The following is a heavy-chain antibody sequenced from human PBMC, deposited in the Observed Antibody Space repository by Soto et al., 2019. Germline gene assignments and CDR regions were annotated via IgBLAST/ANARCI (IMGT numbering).Heavy chain of an antibody. CDR2: IDWDDDK. CDR3: ARFVGLAVAGTSSARPKGIDY. CDR1: VFSLSTSGMC. D-gene: IGHD6-19*01. Sequence: GSGPPLLNPTQTLTLTCTFSVFSLSTSGMCVSWIRQPPGKALEWLALIDWDDDKYYSTSLKTRLTISKDTSKNQVVLTMTNMDPVDTATYYCARFVGLAVAGTSSARPKGIDYWGQGTLVTVSS. J-gene: IGHJ4*02. V-gene: IGHV2-70*01.